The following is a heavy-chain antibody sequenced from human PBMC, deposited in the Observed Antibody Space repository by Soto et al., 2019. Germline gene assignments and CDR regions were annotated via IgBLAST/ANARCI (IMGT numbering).Heavy chain of an antibody. D-gene: IGHD4-17*01. CDR2: ISGSGGST. V-gene: IGHV3-23*01. CDR3: AKGYYGDYQYYFDY. J-gene: IGHJ4*02. CDR1: GFTFSSYA. Sequence: PGGSLRLSCAASGFTFSSYALSWVRQAPGKGLEWVSAISGSGGSTYYADSVKGRFTISRDNSKNTLYLQMNSLRAEDTAVYYCAKGYYGDYQYYFDYWGQGTLVTVSS.